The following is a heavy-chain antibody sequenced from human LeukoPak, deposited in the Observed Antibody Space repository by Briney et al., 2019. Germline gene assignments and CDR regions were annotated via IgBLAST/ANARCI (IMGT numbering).Heavy chain of an antibody. CDR2: ILSDGSIQ. CDR3: ARGAILGGYNLIDD. Sequence: GGSLRLSCAASGFTFGTYAMHWVRQAPGKGLEWVAVILSDGSIQNSADSVRGRFIISRDNSKNTLFLQMNRLRTEDTAVYYCARGAILGGYNLIDDWGQGTLVTVSS. D-gene: IGHD1-26*01. CDR1: GFTFGTYA. V-gene: IGHV3-30*04. J-gene: IGHJ4*02.